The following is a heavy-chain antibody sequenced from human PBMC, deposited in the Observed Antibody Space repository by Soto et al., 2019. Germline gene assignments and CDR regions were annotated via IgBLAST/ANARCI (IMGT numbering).Heavy chain of an antibody. CDR3: AKSGSGGRGGYFDY. CDR1: GFTFSSYA. CDR2: ISGSGGST. V-gene: IGHV3-23*01. D-gene: IGHD2-15*01. Sequence: EVQLLESGGGLVQPGGSLRLSCAASGFTFSSYAMSWVRQAPGKGLEWVSAISGSGGSTYYADSVKGRFTISRDNSKNTLYLQMNRRRAEDTAVYYCAKSGSGGRGGYFDYWGQGTLVTVSS. J-gene: IGHJ4*02.